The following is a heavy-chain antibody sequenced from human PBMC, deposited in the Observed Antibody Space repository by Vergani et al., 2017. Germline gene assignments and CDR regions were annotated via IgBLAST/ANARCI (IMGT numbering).Heavy chain of an antibody. Sequence: QVQLQQWGAGLLKPSETLSLTCAVYGGSFSGYYWSWIRQPPGKGLEWIGEINHSGSTNYNPSLKSRVTISVDTSKNQFSLKLSSVTAADTAVYYCARGTTLVIAAAGRAWFYPWGQGTLVTVSS. V-gene: IGHV4-34*01. J-gene: IGHJ5*02. D-gene: IGHD6-13*01. CDR3: ARGTTLVIAAAGRAWFYP. CDR2: INHSGST. CDR1: GGSFSGYY.